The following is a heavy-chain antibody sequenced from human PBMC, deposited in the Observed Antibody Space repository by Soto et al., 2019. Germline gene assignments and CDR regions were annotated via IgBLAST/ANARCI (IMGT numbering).Heavy chain of an antibody. CDR1: GGTFSSYA. V-gene: IGHV1-69*01. CDR2: IIPIFGTA. D-gene: IGHD2-15*01. Sequence: QVQLVQSGAEVKKPGSSVKDSCKASGGTFSSYAISWVRQAPGQGLEWMGGIIPIFGTANYAQKFQGRVTITADESTSTAYMELSSLRSEDTAVYYCARVNTAYCSGGSCYSDWFDPWGQGTLVTVSS. J-gene: IGHJ5*02. CDR3: ARVNTAYCSGGSCYSDWFDP.